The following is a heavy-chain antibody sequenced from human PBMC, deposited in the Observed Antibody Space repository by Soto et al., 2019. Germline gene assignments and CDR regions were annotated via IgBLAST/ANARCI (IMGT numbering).Heavy chain of an antibody. CDR3: ARRNFGSGTTWGSYGLDV. CDR1: GCNFTNYW. D-gene: IGHD1-7*01. V-gene: IGHV5-51*01. Sequence: LGESLKISCKGSGCNFTNYWIGWVRQMPGKGLEWMGIIYPGDSDTRYRPSFQGQVTISADKSISTAYLQWSSLKASDTAMYFCARRNFGSGTTWGSYGLDVWGQGTTVTVSS. CDR2: IYPGDSDT. J-gene: IGHJ6*02.